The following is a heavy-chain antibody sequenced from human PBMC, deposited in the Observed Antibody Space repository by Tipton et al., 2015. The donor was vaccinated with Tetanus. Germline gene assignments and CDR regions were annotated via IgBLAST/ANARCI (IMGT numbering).Heavy chain of an antibody. CDR3: ARDQGYGDYEFDY. Sequence: SLRLSCVASGFAFNIYAMYWVRQAPGKGLEWLALISYDGSNDFYADSVKGRFTISRDNSKNTLYLQMNSLRAEDTAVYYCARDQGYGDYEFDYWGQGTLVTVSS. CDR1: GFAFNIYA. J-gene: IGHJ4*02. V-gene: IGHV3-30*04. D-gene: IGHD4-17*01. CDR2: ISYDGSND.